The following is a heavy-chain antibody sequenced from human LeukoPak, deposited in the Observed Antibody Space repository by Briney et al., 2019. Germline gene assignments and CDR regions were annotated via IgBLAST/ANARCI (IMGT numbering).Heavy chain of an antibody. D-gene: IGHD1-1*01. CDR1: GFTFSKFA. V-gene: IGHV3-30*04. CDR2: VSYDGSYK. CDR3: ARAPGYGAAYYFDY. J-gene: IGHJ4*02. Sequence: PGRSLRLSCAAAGFTFSKFAMHWVRQAPGKGLEWVAVVSYDGSYKYYADSVKGRFTISRDNSKNTLYLQMNGLRAEDTAVYYCARAPGYGAAYYFDYWGQGTLVTVSS.